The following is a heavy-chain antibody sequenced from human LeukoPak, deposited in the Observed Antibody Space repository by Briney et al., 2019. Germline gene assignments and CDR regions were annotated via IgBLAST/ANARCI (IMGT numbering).Heavy chain of an antibody. J-gene: IGHJ4*02. Sequence: GGSLRLSCASSGFTFSFYWMHWVRQAPGKGLVWVSRINDDGRSTSYAGSVKGRFTISRDNAKNTLYLQMNSLRAEDTAVYYCARDNEYCTGGTCRLDYWGQGALVTVSS. CDR1: GFTFSFYW. CDR2: INDDGRST. V-gene: IGHV3-74*01. CDR3: ARDNEYCTGGTCRLDY. D-gene: IGHD2-15*01.